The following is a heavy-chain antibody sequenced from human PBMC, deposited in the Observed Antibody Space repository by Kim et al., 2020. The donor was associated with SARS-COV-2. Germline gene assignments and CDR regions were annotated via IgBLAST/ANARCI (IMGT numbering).Heavy chain of an antibody. D-gene: IGHD3-16*02. CDR2: IYTSGRT. Sequence: SETLSLTCTVSGDSLSSDYWSWNRQPAGKGLEWIGRIYTSGRTNYNTSLQSRVTMSVDMSKNQFSLKLSSVTAADTTVYYCASALGHWGQGTLVTVS. CDR3: ASALGH. CDR1: GDSLSSDY. J-gene: IGHJ4*02. V-gene: IGHV4-4*07.